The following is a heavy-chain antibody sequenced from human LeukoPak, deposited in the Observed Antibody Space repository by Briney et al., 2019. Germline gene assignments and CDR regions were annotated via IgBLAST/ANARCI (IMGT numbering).Heavy chain of an antibody. Sequence: SETLSLTCTVSGGSISSYYWSWIRQPPGKGLEWIGYIYYSGSTNYNPSLKSRVTISVDTSKNQCSLKLSSVTAADTAVYYCARGRYDYVWGSYRFDAFDIWGQGTMVTVSS. J-gene: IGHJ3*02. CDR2: IYYSGST. D-gene: IGHD3-16*02. CDR1: GGSISSYY. V-gene: IGHV4-59*01. CDR3: ARGRYDYVWGSYRFDAFDI.